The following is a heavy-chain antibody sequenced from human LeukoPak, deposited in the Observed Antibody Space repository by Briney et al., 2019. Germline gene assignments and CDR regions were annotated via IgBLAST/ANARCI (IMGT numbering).Heavy chain of an antibody. J-gene: IGHJ4*02. CDR2: VSSSSSDT. V-gene: IGHV3-11*06. CDR3: ARAEGMAAILGSFDY. CDR1: GFTFIDYY. Sequence: GGSLRLSCAASGFTFIDYYMSWIRQAPGEGLEWVSYVSSSSSDTKNADSVKGRFTISRDNAKHSLYLQMNSLRAEDTAVYYSARAEGMAAILGSFDYWGQGTLVTVSS. D-gene: IGHD5-24*01.